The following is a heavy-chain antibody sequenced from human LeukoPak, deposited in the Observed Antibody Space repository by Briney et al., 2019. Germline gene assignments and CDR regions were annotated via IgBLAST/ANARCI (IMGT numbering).Heavy chain of an antibody. D-gene: IGHD3-22*01. J-gene: IGHJ4*02. Sequence: PGRSLRLSCAPSGFTFDDYAMRWVRQAPGNGLEWVLGISWNSGSISYADSVKGRFTISRDNAKNSLYLQMNSLRAEDTALYYCAKGYYDSSEYYFDYWGQGTLVTVSS. CDR3: AKGYYDSSEYYFDY. CDR1: GFTFDDYA. V-gene: IGHV3-9*01. CDR2: ISWNSGSI.